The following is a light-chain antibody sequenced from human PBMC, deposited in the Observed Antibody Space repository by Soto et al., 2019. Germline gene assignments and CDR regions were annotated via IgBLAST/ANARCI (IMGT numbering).Light chain of an antibody. V-gene: IGLV1-40*01. CDR2: GNT. CDR1: SSNIGAGYD. CDR3: QSYDNSLSGWV. J-gene: IGLJ3*02. Sequence: QSVLTQPPSVSGAPGQRVTISCTGSSSNIGAGYDIHWYQQLPGTAPKLLVYGNTHRPSGVPDRFSGSKSGTSASLAITGLQAEDEAHYYCQSYDNSLSGWVFGGGTKLTVL.